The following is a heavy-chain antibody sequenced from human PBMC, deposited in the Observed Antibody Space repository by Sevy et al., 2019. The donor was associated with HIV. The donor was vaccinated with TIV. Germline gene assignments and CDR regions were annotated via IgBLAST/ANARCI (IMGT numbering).Heavy chain of an antibody. CDR2: TKNKGDGYTT. CDR3: ATHAGIAAAGRVFDY. J-gene: IGHJ4*02. V-gene: IGHV3-72*01. Sequence: GGSLRLSCVASGFTFSDHYMEWVRQAPGKGLEWVGRTKNKGDGYTTEYAAYVKGRFTISRDESKNSLYVQMNSLKAEDTAVYYCATHAGIAAAGRVFDYWGQGTLVTVSS. CDR1: GFTFSDHY. D-gene: IGHD6-13*01.